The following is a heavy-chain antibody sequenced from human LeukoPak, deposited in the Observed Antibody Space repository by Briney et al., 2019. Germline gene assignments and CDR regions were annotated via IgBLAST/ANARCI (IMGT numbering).Heavy chain of an antibody. CDR3: ARDQWLADY. CDR2: ISVYNGNT. V-gene: IGHV1-18*01. D-gene: IGHD6-19*01. Sequence: VASVKVSCKASGYTFTSYGISWVRQAPGQGLEWMGWISVYNGNTNYARKLQGRVTLTTDTSTSTAYMELRSLRSDDTAVYYCARDQWLADYWGQGTLVTVSS. J-gene: IGHJ4*02. CDR1: GYTFTSYG.